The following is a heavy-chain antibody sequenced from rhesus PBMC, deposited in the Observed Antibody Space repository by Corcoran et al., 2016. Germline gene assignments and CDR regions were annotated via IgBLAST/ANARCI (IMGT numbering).Heavy chain of an antibody. D-gene: IGHD2-33*01. CDR1: GYTFTDYF. CDR2: GDPEHGET. V-gene: IGHV1-111*01. CDR3: AKPGRGGYFDL. Sequence: EVQLVQSGAEVKKPGASVKISCKASGYTFTDYFLHWVRQAPGKGLEWRGRGDPEHGETGYAQEFQDRVTITRDTSTDTAYMELSSLRSEDTAVYFCAKPGRGGYFDLWGPGTPITISS. J-gene: IGHJ2*01.